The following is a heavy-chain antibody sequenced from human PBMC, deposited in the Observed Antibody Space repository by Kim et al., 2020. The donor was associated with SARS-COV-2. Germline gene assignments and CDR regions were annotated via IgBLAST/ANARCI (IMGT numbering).Heavy chain of an antibody. CDR3: AKGYCSSTSCYFDY. D-gene: IGHD2-2*01. V-gene: IGHV3-9*01. J-gene: IGHJ4*02. Sequence: ADSVKGRFTISRDNAKNSLDLQMNSLRAEDTALYYCAKGYCSSTSCYFDYWGQGTLVTVSS.